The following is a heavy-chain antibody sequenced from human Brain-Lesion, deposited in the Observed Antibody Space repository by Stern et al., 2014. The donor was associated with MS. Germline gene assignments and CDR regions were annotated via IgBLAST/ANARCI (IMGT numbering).Heavy chain of an antibody. Sequence: VQLVESGPGLVKPSETLSLTCTVSGGSISSNSYYWGWIRQPPGKGLEWIGSIYYRGSTYYHPSLKSRVTITKDTSKNHVSLNLKSVTAADTAVYFCAKVWLGELPENPFDYWGQGTLVTVSS. CDR1: GGSISSNSYY. D-gene: IGHD3-10*01. CDR3: AKVWLGELPENPFDY. CDR2: IYYRGST. V-gene: IGHV4-39*02. J-gene: IGHJ4*02.